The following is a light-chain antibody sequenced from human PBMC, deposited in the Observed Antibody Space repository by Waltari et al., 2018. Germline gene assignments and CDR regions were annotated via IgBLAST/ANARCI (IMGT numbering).Light chain of an antibody. Sequence: SSVLTQPPSVSVAPGKTARISSAGQNIRAKTVYWYQQKPGQAPVVVIYDSTARPSGIPDRFSGSDPATLTIARVEAGDEADYYCQVWDDTRDQPVFGGGTRLTVL. CDR1: NIRAKT. CDR2: DST. CDR3: QVWDDTRDQPV. V-gene: IGLV3-21*03. J-gene: IGLJ2*01.